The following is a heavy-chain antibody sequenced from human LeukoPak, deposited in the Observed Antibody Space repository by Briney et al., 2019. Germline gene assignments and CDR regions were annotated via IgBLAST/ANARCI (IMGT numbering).Heavy chain of an antibody. J-gene: IGHJ4*02. CDR2: IKSKKDGGTT. D-gene: IGHD3-22*01. CDR1: GFAFSAAW. Sequence: PGGSLRLSCAASGFAFSAAWMNWVRQAPGRGLEWVGRIKSKKDGGTTEFAAPVRGRFTISRDDSQNTLYLQMNSLTSDDTAVYYCTQGSGFYYDYWGQGTLVTVSS. V-gene: IGHV3-15*07. CDR3: TQGSGFYYDY.